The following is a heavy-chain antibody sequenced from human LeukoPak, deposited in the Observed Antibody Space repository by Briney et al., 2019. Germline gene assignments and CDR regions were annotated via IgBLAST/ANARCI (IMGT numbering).Heavy chain of an antibody. J-gene: IGHJ4*02. D-gene: IGHD1-26*01. V-gene: IGHV3-33*01. CDR3: ARGGSYFFHFDY. CDR2: IWYDGSNK. Sequence: PSGGSLRLSCAASGFTFSSYGMHWVRQAPGKGLEWVAVIWYDGSNKYYADSVKGRFTISRDNSKNTLYLQMNSLRAEDTAVYYCARGGSYFFHFDYWGQGTLVTVSS. CDR1: GFTFSSYG.